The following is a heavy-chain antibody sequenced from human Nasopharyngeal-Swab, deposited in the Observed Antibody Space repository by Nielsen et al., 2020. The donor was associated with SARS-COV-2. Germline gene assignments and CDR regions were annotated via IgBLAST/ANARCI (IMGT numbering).Heavy chain of an antibody. J-gene: IGHJ3*02. V-gene: IGHV3-21*01. CDR2: ISSSSSYI. Sequence: GESLKISCAASGFTFSSYSMNWVRQAPGKGLEWVSSISSSSSYIYYADSAKGRFTISRDNAKNSLYLQMNSLRAEDTAVYYCARDSAVTRNDAFDIWGQGTMVTVSS. CDR3: ARDSAVTRNDAFDI. CDR1: GFTFSSYS. D-gene: IGHD4-17*01.